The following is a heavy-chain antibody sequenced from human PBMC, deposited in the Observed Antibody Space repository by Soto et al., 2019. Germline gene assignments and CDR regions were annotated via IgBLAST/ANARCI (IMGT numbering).Heavy chain of an antibody. CDR2: INYSGST. CDR1: GGSISSGDYY. D-gene: IGHD2-15*01. CDR3: ASVALGYCSGGSCPTVLWFDP. J-gene: IGHJ5*02. Sequence: SETLSLTCTVSGGSISSGDYYWSWIRQPPGKGLEWIGYINYSGSTNYNPSLKSRVTISVDTSKNQFSLKLSSVTAADTAVYYCASVALGYCSGGSCPTVLWFDPWGQGTLVTVSS. V-gene: IGHV4-61*08.